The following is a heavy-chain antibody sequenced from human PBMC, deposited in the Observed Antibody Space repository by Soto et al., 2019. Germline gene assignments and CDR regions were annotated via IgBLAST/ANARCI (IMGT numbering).Heavy chain of an antibody. D-gene: IGHD3-10*01. CDR2: ISSSSSYI. CDR3: ARIQNYGSGSDNWFDP. CDR1: GFTFSSYS. J-gene: IGHJ5*02. Sequence: PGGSLRLSCAASGFTFSSYSMNWVRQAPGKGLEWVSSISSSSSYIYYSTSLKTRLTISKDTSKNQVVLTMTNMDPVDTATYYCARIQNYGSGSDNWFDPWGQGTLVTVSS. V-gene: IGHV3-21*03.